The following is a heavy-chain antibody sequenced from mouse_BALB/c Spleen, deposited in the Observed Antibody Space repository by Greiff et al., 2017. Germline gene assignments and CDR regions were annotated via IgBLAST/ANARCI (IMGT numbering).Heavy chain of an antibody. D-gene: IGHD2-10*02. CDR3: TRQYGNYAAIDY. Sequence: QVQLQQPGAELVRPGASVKLSCKASGYTFTSYWINWVKQRPGQGLEWIGNIYPSDSYTNYNQKFKDKATLTVDKSSSTAYMQLSSPTSEDSAVYYCTRQYGNYAAIDYWGQGTSDTVSS. J-gene: IGHJ4*01. CDR1: GYTFTSYW. V-gene: IGHV1-69*02. CDR2: IYPSDSYT.